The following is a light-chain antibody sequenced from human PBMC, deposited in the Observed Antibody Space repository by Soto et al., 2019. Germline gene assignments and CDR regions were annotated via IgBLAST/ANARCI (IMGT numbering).Light chain of an antibody. V-gene: IGLV3-9*01. CDR3: QVWDSRTAV. J-gene: IGLJ2*01. Sequence: SYELTQPLSVSVALGQTARITCGGGNIAGKNVQWYQQKSGQAPVMVIYRDSSRPSGIPERMSGSNSGNVATLIISGAQAGDEAEYYCQVWDSRTAVFGGGTKLTVL. CDR1: NIAGKN. CDR2: RDS.